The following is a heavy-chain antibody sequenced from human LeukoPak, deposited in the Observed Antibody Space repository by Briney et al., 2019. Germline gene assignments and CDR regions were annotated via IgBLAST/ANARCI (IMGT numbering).Heavy chain of an antibody. J-gene: IGHJ4*02. CDR3: ARDPRTQYSSSWYGGY. Sequence: PGGSLRLSCAVSGFTVSSNYMSWVRQAPGKGLEWVSVIYSGGSTYYADSVKGRFTISRDNSKNTLYLQMNSLRAEDTAVYYCARDPRTQYSSSWYGGYWGQGTLVTVSS. CDR2: IYSGGST. D-gene: IGHD6-13*01. CDR1: GFTVSSNY. V-gene: IGHV3-53*01.